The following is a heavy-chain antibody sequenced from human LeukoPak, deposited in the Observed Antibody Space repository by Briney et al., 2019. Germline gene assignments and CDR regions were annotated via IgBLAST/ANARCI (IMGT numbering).Heavy chain of an antibody. J-gene: IGHJ4*02. V-gene: IGHV1-24*01. CDR1: GNTLRELP. D-gene: IGHD3-3*01. CDR3: ATRGSDFWSGCDY. CDR2: FDPENAEI. Sequence: GASVKVSCKLSGNTLRELPIQWVRQAGGKGLEWMAGFDPENAEIVYAQKFQGRVTMTEDTSTNTAYMELTSLTSDDTALYYCATRGSDFWSGCDYWGQGTQVTVSS.